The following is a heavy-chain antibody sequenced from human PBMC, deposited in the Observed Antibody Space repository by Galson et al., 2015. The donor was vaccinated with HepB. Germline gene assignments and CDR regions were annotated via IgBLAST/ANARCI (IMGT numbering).Heavy chain of an antibody. J-gene: IGHJ3*02. CDR1: GFTFSQYG. CDR3: ARKELTYYYDSSGSNDALDI. CDR2: IWYDGNNK. D-gene: IGHD3-22*01. Sequence: SLRLSCAAPGFTFSQYGIHWVRQAPGKGLEWVALIWYDGNNKYYADSVKGRFTISRDNSKNTLYLEMNSLRAEDTAVYYCARKELTYYYDSSGSNDALDIWGQGTMVTVSS. V-gene: IGHV3-33*01.